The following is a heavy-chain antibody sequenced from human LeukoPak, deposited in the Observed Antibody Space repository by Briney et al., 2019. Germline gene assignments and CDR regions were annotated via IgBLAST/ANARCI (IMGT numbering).Heavy chain of an antibody. CDR3: ARIPYSSGWYIRYFDL. CDR1: GGSVSSGSYY. Sequence: SETLSLTCTVSGGSVSSGSYYWGWIRQPPGKGLEWIGYIYYSGSTNYNPSLKSRVTISVDTSKNQFSLKLSSVTAADTAVYYCARIPYSSGWYIRYFDLWGRGTLVTVSS. J-gene: IGHJ2*01. CDR2: IYYSGST. V-gene: IGHV4-61*01. D-gene: IGHD6-19*01.